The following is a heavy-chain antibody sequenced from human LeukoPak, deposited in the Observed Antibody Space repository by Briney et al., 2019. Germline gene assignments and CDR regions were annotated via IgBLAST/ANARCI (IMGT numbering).Heavy chain of an antibody. J-gene: IGHJ5*02. CDR1: GYTFTGHY. CDR3: ARDRIAAAGQLYNWFDP. CDR2: INPNSGGT. V-gene: IGHV1-2*06. D-gene: IGHD6-13*01. Sequence: ASVKVSCKASGYTFTGHYMHWVRQAPGQVLEWMGRINPNSGGTNYAQKFQGRATMTRDTSISTAYMELSRLRSDDTAVYYCARDRIAAAGQLYNWFDPWGQGTLVTVSS.